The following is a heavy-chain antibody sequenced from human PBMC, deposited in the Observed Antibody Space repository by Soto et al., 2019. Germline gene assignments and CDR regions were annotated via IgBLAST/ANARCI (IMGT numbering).Heavy chain of an antibody. J-gene: IGHJ4*02. CDR3: AREDLGYSYGFDF. Sequence: SETLSLTCAVSGGSISSGGYSWSWIRQPPGKGLEWIGYIYHSGSTYYNPSLKSRVTISVDRSKNQFSLKLSSVTAADTAVYYCAREDLGYSYGFDFWGQGTLVTVSS. D-gene: IGHD5-18*01. CDR2: IYHSGST. CDR1: GGSISSGGYS. V-gene: IGHV4-30-2*01.